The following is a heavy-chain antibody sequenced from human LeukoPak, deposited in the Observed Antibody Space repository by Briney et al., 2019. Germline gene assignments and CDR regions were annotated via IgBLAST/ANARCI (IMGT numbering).Heavy chain of an antibody. CDR1: GFTFSSYA. CDR2: ISGSGDST. V-gene: IGHV3-23*01. D-gene: IGHD6-19*01. CDR3: ASGRDYSSGWYQFDYLDY. Sequence: GGSLRLSCAASGFTFSSYAMSWDRQAPGKGLEWVSVISGSGDSTYYADSVKGRFTISRDNSKNTLYLQMNSLRAEDTAVYYCASGRDYSSGWYQFDYLDYWGQGTLVTVSS. J-gene: IGHJ4*02.